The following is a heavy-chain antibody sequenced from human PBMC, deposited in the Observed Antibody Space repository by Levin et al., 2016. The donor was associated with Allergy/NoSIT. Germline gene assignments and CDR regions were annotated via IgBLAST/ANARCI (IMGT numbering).Heavy chain of an antibody. V-gene: IGHV3-30-3*01. J-gene: IGHJ4*02. CDR3: AGSMGSRRSHFDY. CDR1: GFTFSSYA. D-gene: IGHD1-26*01. CDR2: ISSDGINK. Sequence: GGSLRLSCVASGFTFSSYAMHWVRQAPGKGLEWMTAISSDGINKHYADSVKGRFTISRDSPKNTLFLEINSLRVEDTAVYYCAGSMGSRRSHFDYWGQGTLLIVSS.